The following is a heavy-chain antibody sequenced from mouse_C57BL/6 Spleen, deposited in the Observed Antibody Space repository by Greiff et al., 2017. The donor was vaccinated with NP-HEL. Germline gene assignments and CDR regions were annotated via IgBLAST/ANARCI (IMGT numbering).Heavy chain of an antibody. CDR1: GYTFTSYT. V-gene: IGHV1-4*01. CDR3: ARSDYGNYVGFAY. D-gene: IGHD2-1*01. J-gene: IGHJ3*01. Sequence: QVHVKQSGAELARPGASVKMSCKASGYTFTSYTMHWVKQRPGQGLEWIGYINPSSGYTKYNQKFKDKATLTADKSSSTAYMQLSSLTSEDSAVYYCARSDYGNYVGFAYWGQGTLVTVSA. CDR2: INPSSGYT.